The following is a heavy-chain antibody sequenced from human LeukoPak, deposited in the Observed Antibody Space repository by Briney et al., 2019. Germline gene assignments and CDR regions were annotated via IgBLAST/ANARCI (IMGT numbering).Heavy chain of an antibody. Sequence: PSETLSLTCTVSGGSISSSRYYWGWIRQPPGKGLEWIGSVYYSGNTYYNPSLKSRVTISVDTSKNQFSLKLSSVTAADTAVYYCARGVVKVTPYYFDYWGQGTLVTVSS. CDR2: VYYSGNT. V-gene: IGHV4-39*07. CDR1: GGSISSSRYY. CDR3: ARGVVKVTPYYFDY. J-gene: IGHJ4*02. D-gene: IGHD2-21*01.